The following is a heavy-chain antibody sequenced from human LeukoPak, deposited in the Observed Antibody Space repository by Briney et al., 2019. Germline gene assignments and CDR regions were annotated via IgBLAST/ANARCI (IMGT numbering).Heavy chain of an antibody. CDR3: ARDYDFWSGYSYNWFDP. D-gene: IGHD3-3*01. Sequence: PGGSLRLSCAASGFTFSSYSMNWVRQAPGKGPEWVSSISSSSSYIYYADSVKGRFTISRDNAKNSLCLQMNSLGAEDTAVYYCARDYDFWSGYSYNWFDPWGQGTLVTVSS. J-gene: IGHJ5*02. CDR2: ISSSSSYI. CDR1: GFTFSSYS. V-gene: IGHV3-21*01.